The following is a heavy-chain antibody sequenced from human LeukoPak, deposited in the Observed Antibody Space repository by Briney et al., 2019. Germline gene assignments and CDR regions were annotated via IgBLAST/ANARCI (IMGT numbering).Heavy chain of an antibody. D-gene: IGHD2-8*02. CDR1: GFTFGYFW. Sequence: GSLRLSCAASGFTFGYFWMSWVRQAPGRGLQWVASMKGDGSLIHYVDSVKGRFTISRDNARSSLYLQMNSLRAEDTAIYFCARLFGGVTTFDYWGQGALVTVSS. CDR3: ARLFGGVTTFDY. J-gene: IGHJ4*02. CDR2: MKGDGSLI. V-gene: IGHV3-7*01.